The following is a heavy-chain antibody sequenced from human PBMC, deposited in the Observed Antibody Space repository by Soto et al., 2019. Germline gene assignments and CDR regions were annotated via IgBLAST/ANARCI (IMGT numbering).Heavy chain of an antibody. V-gene: IGHV1-69*13. J-gene: IGHJ6*02. Sequence: SVKVSCKASGGTFSSYAISWVRQAPGQGLEWMGGIIPIFGTANYAQKFQGRVTITADESTSTAYMELSSLRSEDTAVYYCASGTKSRRCSTNGVCPGNYYYYYGMDVWGQGTTVTVSS. CDR3: ASGTKSRRCSTNGVCPGNYYYYYGMDV. D-gene: IGHD2-8*01. CDR1: GGTFSSYA. CDR2: IIPIFGTA.